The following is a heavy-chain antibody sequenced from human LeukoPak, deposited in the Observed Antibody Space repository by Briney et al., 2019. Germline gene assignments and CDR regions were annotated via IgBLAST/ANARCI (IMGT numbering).Heavy chain of an antibody. CDR2: IYTSGST. Sequence: SETLSLICTVSGGSISSYYWSWIRQPAGKGLEWIGRIYTSGSTNYNPSLKSRVTMSVDTSKNQFSLKLSSVTAADTAVYYCARDLREYYGSGTLYYYYGMDVWGKGTTVTVSS. CDR1: GGSISSYY. CDR3: ARDLREYYGSGTLYYYYGMDV. J-gene: IGHJ6*04. V-gene: IGHV4-4*07. D-gene: IGHD3-10*01.